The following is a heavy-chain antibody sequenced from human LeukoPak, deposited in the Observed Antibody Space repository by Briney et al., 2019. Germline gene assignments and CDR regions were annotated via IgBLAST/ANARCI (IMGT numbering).Heavy chain of an antibody. J-gene: IGHJ4*02. CDR3: AKDISGYDFIGFDY. D-gene: IGHD5-12*01. CDR2: ISWNSGSI. Sequence: PGGSLRLSCAASGFTFDDYAMHWVRQAPGKGLEWVSGISWNSGSIGYADSVKGRFTISRDNAKNSLYLQMNSLRAEDTALYYCAKDISGYDFIGFDYWGQGTLVTVSS. CDR1: GFTFDDYA. V-gene: IGHV3-9*01.